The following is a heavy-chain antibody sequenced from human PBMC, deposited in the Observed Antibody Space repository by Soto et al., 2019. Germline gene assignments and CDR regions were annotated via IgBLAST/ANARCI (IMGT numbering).Heavy chain of an antibody. CDR1: GYTFSNFG. Sequence: ASVKVSCKASGYTFSNFGLSWVRQAPGQGLELMGWISGYNGNTNSAERFQGRVTMTTDTSTSTAYMEVRSLTSDDTAVYYCARDRIAVAGNHDAFDIWGQGTMVTV. CDR3: ARDRIAVAGNHDAFDI. J-gene: IGHJ3*02. CDR2: ISGYNGNT. D-gene: IGHD6-19*01. V-gene: IGHV1-18*01.